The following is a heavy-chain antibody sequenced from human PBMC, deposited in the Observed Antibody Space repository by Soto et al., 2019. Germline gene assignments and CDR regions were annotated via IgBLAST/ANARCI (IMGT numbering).Heavy chain of an antibody. D-gene: IGHD5-12*01. CDR2: IYHSGST. Sequence: QLQLQESGSGLVKPSQTLSLTCAVSGGSISSGGYSWSWIRQPPGKGLEWIGYIYHSGSTYYNPSLTSRATITVDRSKNQFSLKLSSVTAADTAVYYCAAGGGLPRYYWGQGTLVTVSS. CDR3: AAGGGLPRYY. J-gene: IGHJ4*02. V-gene: IGHV4-30-2*01. CDR1: GGSISSGGYS.